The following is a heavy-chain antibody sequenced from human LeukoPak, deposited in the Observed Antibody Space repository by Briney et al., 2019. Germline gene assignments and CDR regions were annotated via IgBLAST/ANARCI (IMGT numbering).Heavy chain of an antibody. J-gene: IGHJ6*02. CDR2: ILYDGTNQ. CDR1: GFTFRSYA. V-gene: IGHV3-30-3*01. CDR3: AKRPDDYSYGMDV. Sequence: GGSLRLSCAASGFTFRSYAMHWVRQAPGKELEWVAVILYDGTNQYHADSVKGRFTVSRDNSKSTLYLQMNSLRPEDTAVYYCAKRPDDYSYGMDVWGQGTTVTVSS.